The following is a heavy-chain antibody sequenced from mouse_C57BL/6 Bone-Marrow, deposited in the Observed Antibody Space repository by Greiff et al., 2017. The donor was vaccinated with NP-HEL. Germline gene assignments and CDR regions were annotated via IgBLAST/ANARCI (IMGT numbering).Heavy chain of an antibody. CDR1: GYTFTDYE. CDR3: TRGVYYGSSLWYFDY. Sequence: QVQLQQSGAELVRPGASVTLSCKASGYTFTDYEMHWVKQTPVHGLEWIGAIDPETGGTAYNQKFKGKAILTADKSSSTAYMELRSLTSEDSAVYYCTRGVYYGSSLWYFDYWGQGTTLTVSS. CDR2: IDPETGGT. J-gene: IGHJ2*01. V-gene: IGHV1-15*01. D-gene: IGHD1-1*01.